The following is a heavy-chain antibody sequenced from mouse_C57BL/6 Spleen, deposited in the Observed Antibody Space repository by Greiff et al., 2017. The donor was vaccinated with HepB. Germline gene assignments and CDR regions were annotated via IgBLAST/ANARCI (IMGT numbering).Heavy chain of an antibody. CDR3: ARRADYDDSFGY. D-gene: IGHD2-13*01. CDR1: GFSLCTFGMG. J-gene: IGHJ2*01. Sequence: QVTLKVSGPGILQPSQTLSLTCSFSGFSLCTFGMGVGWIRPPSGKGLEWLAHIWWDDDNYYNPALKSRLTISKDTSKNPVFLKIANVDTAETATYYCARRADYDDSFGYWGQGTTHTVSS. V-gene: IGHV8-8*01. CDR2: IWWDDDN.